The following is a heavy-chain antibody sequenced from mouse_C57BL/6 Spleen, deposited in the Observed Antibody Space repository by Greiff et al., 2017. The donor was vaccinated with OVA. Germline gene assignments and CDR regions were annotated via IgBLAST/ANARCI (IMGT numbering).Heavy chain of an antibody. Sequence: QVQLQQSGAELVRPGASVTLSCKASGYTFTDYEMHWVKQTPVHGLEWIGAIDPETGGTAYNQKFKGKAILTADKSSSTAYMELHSLTSEDSAVYYCTRYDGYYYYAMDYWGQGTSVTVSS. CDR1: GYTFTDYE. J-gene: IGHJ4*01. CDR3: TRYDGYYYYAMDY. D-gene: IGHD2-3*01. CDR2: IDPETGGT. V-gene: IGHV1-15*01.